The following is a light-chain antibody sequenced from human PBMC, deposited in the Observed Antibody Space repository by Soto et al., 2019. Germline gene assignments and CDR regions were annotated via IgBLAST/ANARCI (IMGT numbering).Light chain of an antibody. Sequence: QSALTQPASVSGSPGQSITISCTGTSSDVGGYNYVSWYQQHPGKAPKLMIYEVSNRPSGVSNRFSGSKSGNTASLTISGXXAEDEADYYCSSYTSXXTXXXFGTG. V-gene: IGLV2-14*01. J-gene: IGLJ1*01. CDR1: SSDVGGYNY. CDR2: EVS. CDR3: SSYTSXXTXXX.